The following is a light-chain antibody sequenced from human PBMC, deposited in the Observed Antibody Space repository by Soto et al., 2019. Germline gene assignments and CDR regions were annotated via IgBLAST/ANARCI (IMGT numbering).Light chain of an antibody. Sequence: SALTQPASVPGSPGQSITISCTGTSSDVGGYKYVSWYQQHPGKAPKLMIYDVSNRPSGVSDRFSGSKSGNTAPLTISGLQAEDEADYYCSSFTSSNTQVFGGGTKVTVL. V-gene: IGLV2-14*01. J-gene: IGLJ2*01. CDR1: SSDVGGYKY. CDR3: SSFTSSNTQV. CDR2: DVS.